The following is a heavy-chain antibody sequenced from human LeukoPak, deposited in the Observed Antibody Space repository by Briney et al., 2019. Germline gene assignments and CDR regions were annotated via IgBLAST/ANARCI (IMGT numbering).Heavy chain of an antibody. CDR1: GFIFGDYA. J-gene: IGHJ4*02. V-gene: IGHV3-9*01. Sequence: SLRLSCAPSGFIFGDYAIHWVRHAPGKGLEWVSGISWNSGSIGYADSVKGRFTISRDNAKKSLYLQMNSLRAEDTALYYCVKAIGLQQISDYWSQGTLVTVSS. CDR2: ISWNSGSI. D-gene: IGHD1/OR15-1a*01. CDR3: VKAIGLQQISDY.